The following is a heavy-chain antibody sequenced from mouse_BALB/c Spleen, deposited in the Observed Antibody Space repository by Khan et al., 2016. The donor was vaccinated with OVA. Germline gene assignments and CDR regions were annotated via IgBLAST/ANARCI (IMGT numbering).Heavy chain of an antibody. CDR2: INPYNGGT. CDR1: GYSFTDYS. D-gene: IGHD1-1*01. CDR3: SRGNYYGSSSWFAY. V-gene: IGHV1-26*01. Sequence: EVQLQQSGPELVKPGASMKISCKASGYSFTDYSMNWVKQSHGKNLEWIGLINPYNGGTTYNQKFKGKATLTVNKSSSTAYMEFLSLTSEDSAVYYWSRGNYYGSSSWFAYWGQGTLGTVSA. J-gene: IGHJ3*01.